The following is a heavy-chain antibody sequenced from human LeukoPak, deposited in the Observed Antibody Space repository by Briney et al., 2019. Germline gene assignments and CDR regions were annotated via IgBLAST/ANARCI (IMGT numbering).Heavy chain of an antibody. CDR3: ARTYSSSWYGYYYYYMDV. V-gene: IGHV1-8*01. J-gene: IGHJ6*03. CDR1: GYTFTIYD. Sequence: ASVKVSCTASGYTFTIYDINWVRQAPGQGLEWMGWMNPNSGNTGYAQKFQGRVTMTRNTSISTAYMELSSLRSEDTAVYYCARTYSSSWYGYYYYYMDVWGKGTTVTVSS. D-gene: IGHD6-13*01. CDR2: MNPNSGNT.